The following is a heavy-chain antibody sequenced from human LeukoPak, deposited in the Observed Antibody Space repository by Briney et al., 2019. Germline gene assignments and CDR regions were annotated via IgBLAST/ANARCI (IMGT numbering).Heavy chain of an antibody. J-gene: IGHJ5*02. D-gene: IGHD5-24*01. Sequence: KPSETLSLTCTVSGGSISSYYWSWIRQPPGKGLEWIGYIYYSGSTNYNPSLKSRVTISVDTSKNQFSLKLSSVTAADTAVYYCARDHGRNWSDPWGQGTLVTVSP. CDR2: IYYSGST. V-gene: IGHV4-59*01. CDR3: ARDHGRNWSDP. CDR1: GGSISSYY.